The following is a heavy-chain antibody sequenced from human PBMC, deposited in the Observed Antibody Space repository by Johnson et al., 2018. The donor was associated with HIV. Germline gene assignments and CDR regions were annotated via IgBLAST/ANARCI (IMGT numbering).Heavy chain of an antibody. CDR1: GFTFSSYA. D-gene: IGHD1-26*01. Sequence: VQLVESGGGVVQPGRSLRLSCAASGFTFSSYAMSWVRQAPGKGLEWVSAISGSGGSTYYADSVKGRFTISRDNSKNTLYLQMNSLRAEDTAVYYCAKAEQDSGSYEADAFDIWGQGTMVTVSS. CDR3: AKAEQDSGSYEADAFDI. CDR2: ISGSGGST. V-gene: IGHV3-23*04. J-gene: IGHJ3*02.